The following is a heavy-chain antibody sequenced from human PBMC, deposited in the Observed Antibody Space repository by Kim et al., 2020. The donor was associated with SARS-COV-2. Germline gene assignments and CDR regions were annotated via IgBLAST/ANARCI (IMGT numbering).Heavy chain of an antibody. J-gene: IGHJ3*02. CDR3: ARPAARLYDILTGYYKVDAFDI. Sequence: SETLSLTCTVSGGSISSSSYYWGWIRQPPGKGLEWIGSIYYSGSTYYNPSLKSRVTISVDTSKNQFSLKLSSVTAADTAVYYCARPAARLYDILTGYYKVDAFDIWGQGTMVTVSS. CDR2: IYYSGST. CDR1: GGSISSSSYY. V-gene: IGHV4-39*01. D-gene: IGHD3-9*01.